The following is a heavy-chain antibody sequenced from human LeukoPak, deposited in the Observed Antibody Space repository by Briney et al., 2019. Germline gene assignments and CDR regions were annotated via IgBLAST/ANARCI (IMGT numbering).Heavy chain of an antibody. V-gene: IGHV1-18*01. CDR2: SSDYNGNT. J-gene: IGHJ6*02. CDR1: GYTFTSYG. CDR3: AREGWQQLVGSYYYCGMDV. Sequence: ASVKVSCNASGYTFTSYGISWVRQPPGQGLECVGWSSDYNGNTNYVQKLHGRVTMTTDTSTSTAYMELRSLRSDDAAVYYCAREGWQQLVGSYYYCGMDVWGQGTTVTVSS. D-gene: IGHD6-13*01.